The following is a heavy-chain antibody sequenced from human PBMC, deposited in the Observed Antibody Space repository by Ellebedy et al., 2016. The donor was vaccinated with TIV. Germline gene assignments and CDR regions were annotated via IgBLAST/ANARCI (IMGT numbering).Heavy chain of an antibody. Sequence: GESLKISXAASGLTVSSTFMSWVRQAPGKGLEWVSITYKTGTTSYADSVRGRFTISRDNSKNTLDFQMNSLRAEDTAVYYCARLGASHCSGAICYSGDPDYWGQGTLVTVSS. CDR1: GLTVSSTF. CDR3: ARLGASHCSGAICYSGDPDY. V-gene: IGHV3-53*01. D-gene: IGHD2-15*01. CDR2: TYKTGTT. J-gene: IGHJ4*02.